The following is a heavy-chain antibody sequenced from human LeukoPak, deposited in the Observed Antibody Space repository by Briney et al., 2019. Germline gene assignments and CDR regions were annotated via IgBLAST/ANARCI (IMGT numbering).Heavy chain of an antibody. CDR3: ARVRGKYCSSTSCYSFDY. V-gene: IGHV1-69*13. CDR1: GGTFSSYA. CDR2: IIPIFGTA. Sequence: SVKVSCKASGGTFSSYAISWVRQPPGQALEWMGGIIPIFGTANYAQKFQGRVTITADESTSTAYMELSSLRSEDTAVYYCARVRGKYCSSTSCYSFDYWGQGTLVTVSS. D-gene: IGHD2-2*01. J-gene: IGHJ4*02.